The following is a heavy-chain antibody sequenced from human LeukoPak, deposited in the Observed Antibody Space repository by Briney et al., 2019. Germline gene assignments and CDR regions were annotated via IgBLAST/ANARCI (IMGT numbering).Heavy chain of an antibody. CDR2: ISSSGSTI. Sequence: PGGSLRLSCAASGFTFSDYYMSWIRQAPGKGLEWVSYISSSGSTIYYADSVKGRFTISRVNAKNSLYLQMSRLRAEDTAGYYCARGERPPAADYGDPRFDYWGQGTLVTVSS. D-gene: IGHD4-17*01. CDR1: GFTFSDYY. J-gene: IGHJ4*02. V-gene: IGHV3-11*01. CDR3: ARGERPPAADYGDPRFDY.